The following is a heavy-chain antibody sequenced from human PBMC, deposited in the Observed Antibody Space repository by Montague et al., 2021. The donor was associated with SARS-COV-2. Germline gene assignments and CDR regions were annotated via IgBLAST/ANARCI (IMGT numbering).Heavy chain of an antibody. D-gene: IGHD2-15*01. CDR3: ARDKEVIF. CDR1: GGSISSGGYY. CDR2: IYYSVST. J-gene: IGHJ4*02. Sequence: TLSLTCAVSGGSISSGGYYWNWLRQHPEKGLEWIGYIYYSVSTNYNPSLRSRVTISEDTAKNRFSLKLTSVTAADTAVYYCARDKEVIFWGQGILVTVSS. V-gene: IGHV4-31*11.